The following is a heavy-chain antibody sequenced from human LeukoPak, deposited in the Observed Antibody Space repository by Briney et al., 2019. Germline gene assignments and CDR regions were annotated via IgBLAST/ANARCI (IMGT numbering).Heavy chain of an antibody. CDR3: AREGLVRGERGVPFC. J-gene: IGHJ4*02. V-gene: IGHV4-4*07. CDR2: IYMRGPT. D-gene: IGHD3-10*01. Sequence: PSETLSLTCSVSGGSMSNYYWSWIRQPAGKGLEWIGRIYMRGPTNYNPYLRSRVTMSPDTSKNQFSLKLITVTAADTAVYYCAREGLVRGERGVPFCWGQGILVTVSS. CDR1: GGSMSNYY.